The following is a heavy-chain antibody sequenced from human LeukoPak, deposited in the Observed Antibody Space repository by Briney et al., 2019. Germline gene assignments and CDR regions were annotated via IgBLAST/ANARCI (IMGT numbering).Heavy chain of an antibody. D-gene: IGHD6-19*01. V-gene: IGHV3-74*01. CDR2: INTDGTVT. CDR1: GFTFSKYW. J-gene: IGHJ4*02. CDR3: ATKQWLAPPPDS. Sequence: GGSLRLSCAASGFTFSKYWMLWVRQAPGKELKSVSRINTDGTVTTYADSVKGRFTVSRDNADNTMFLQMNSVRYEDTAVYYCATKQWLAPPPDSWGQGTPVTVSS.